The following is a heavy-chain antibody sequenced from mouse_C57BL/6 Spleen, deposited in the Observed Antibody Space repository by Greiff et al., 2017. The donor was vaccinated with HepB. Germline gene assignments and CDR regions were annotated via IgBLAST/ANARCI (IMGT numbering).Heavy chain of an antibody. CDR2: ISDGGSYT. CDR3: ARDGYDDAMDY. Sequence: EVQGVESGGGLVKPGGSLKLSCAASGFTFSSYAMSWVRQTPEKRLEWVATISDGGSYTYYPDNVKGRFTISRDNAKNNLYLQMSHLKSEDTAMYYCARDGYDDAMDYWGQGTSVTVSS. CDR1: GFTFSSYA. V-gene: IGHV5-4*01. D-gene: IGHD2-2*01. J-gene: IGHJ4*01.